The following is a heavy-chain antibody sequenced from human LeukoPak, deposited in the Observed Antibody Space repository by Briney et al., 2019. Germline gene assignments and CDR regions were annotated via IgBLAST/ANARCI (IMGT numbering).Heavy chain of an antibody. CDR2: ISAYNGNT. Sequence: ASVKVSCKASGYTFTSYGISWVRQAPGQGLEWMGWISAYNGNTNYAQKLQGRVTMTTDTSTSTAYMELRSLRSDDTAVYYCARDWVVVVPAAIRNYYYYGIDVWGQGTTVTVSS. CDR3: ARDWVVVVPAAIRNYYYYGIDV. D-gene: IGHD2-2*02. V-gene: IGHV1-18*01. CDR1: GYTFTSYG. J-gene: IGHJ6*02.